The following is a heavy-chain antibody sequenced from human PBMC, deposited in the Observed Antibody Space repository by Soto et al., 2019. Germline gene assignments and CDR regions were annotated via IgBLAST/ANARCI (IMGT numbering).Heavy chain of an antibody. D-gene: IGHD2-21*02. CDR3: ARGTGGGNSCYFDY. J-gene: IGHJ4*02. Sequence: KESGPTLVKPTQTLTLTCSFSGFSLTTSGVGVGWIRQPPGKALEWLALIYWDDDMRYSPSLKSRLTITKDTSKNQVVLTMTNMDPVDTATYYCARGTGGGNSCYFDYWGQGTLVTVSS. V-gene: IGHV2-5*02. CDR1: GFSLTTSGVG. CDR2: IYWDDDM.